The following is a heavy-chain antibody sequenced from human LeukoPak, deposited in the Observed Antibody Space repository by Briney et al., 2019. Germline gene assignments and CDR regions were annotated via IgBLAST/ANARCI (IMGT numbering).Heavy chain of an antibody. J-gene: IGHJ5*02. CDR2: INHSGST. Sequence: SETRSLTCAVYGGSFSGYYWSWIRQPPGKGLEWIGEINHSGSTNYNPSLKSRVTISVDTSKNQFSLKLSSVTAADTAVYYRARGAVYYDFWSGYYVGRGHDWFDPWGQGTLVTVSS. V-gene: IGHV4-34*01. D-gene: IGHD3-3*01. CDR1: GGSFSGYY. CDR3: ARGAVYYDFWSGYYVGRGHDWFDP.